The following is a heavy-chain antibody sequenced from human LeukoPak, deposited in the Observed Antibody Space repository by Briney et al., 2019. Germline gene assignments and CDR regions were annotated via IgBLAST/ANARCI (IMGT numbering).Heavy chain of an antibody. CDR3: ARDRGSYCLDY. V-gene: IGHV3-11*01. J-gene: IGHJ4*02. D-gene: IGHD1-26*01. CDR2: ISSSGSTI. CDR1: ALTSSNYA. Sequence: SRGSHRPLHVGKALTSSNYAMTWVRESLGKRLEWVSYISSSGSTIYYADSVKGRITISRDNAKNSLYLQMNSLRAEDTAVYYCARDRGSYCLDYWGQVTLVTVSS.